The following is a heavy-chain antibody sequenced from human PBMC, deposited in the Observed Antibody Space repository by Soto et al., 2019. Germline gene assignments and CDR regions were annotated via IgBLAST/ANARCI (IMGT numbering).Heavy chain of an antibody. CDR3: VKAGFTYYFDY. V-gene: IGHV3-64D*06. Sequence: EVQLVESGGGLVQPGGSLRLSCSASGFTFSSYAMYWVRQAPGKGLEYVSAISSNGGSTYYADSVKGRFTISRDNSKNTLYLQMSSLRAEDTAVYYCVKAGFTYYFDYWGQGTLVTVSS. J-gene: IGHJ4*02. D-gene: IGHD3-10*01. CDR1: GFTFSSYA. CDR2: ISSNGGST.